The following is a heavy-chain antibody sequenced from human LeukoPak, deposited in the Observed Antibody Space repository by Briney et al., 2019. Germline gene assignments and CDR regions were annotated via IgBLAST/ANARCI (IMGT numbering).Heavy chain of an antibody. CDR3: ARLGSYHDF. D-gene: IGHD1-26*01. J-gene: IGHJ4*02. CDR2: IHSSGGS. V-gene: IGHV4-4*09. CDR1: GASISNYY. Sequence: SETLSLTCTVSGASISNYYWSWIRQTPEKGLEWMGHIHSSGGSSYYPSLKSRLTLSIDTSRNQLSLKLPSVTAADTAVYFCARLGSYHDFWGQEALVTVSS.